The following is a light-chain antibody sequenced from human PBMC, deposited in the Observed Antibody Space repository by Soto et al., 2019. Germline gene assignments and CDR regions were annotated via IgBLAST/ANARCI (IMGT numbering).Light chain of an antibody. V-gene: IGKV1-39*01. CDR1: QSINTY. J-gene: IGKJ4*01. CDR2: AAF. Sequence: DIQMTQSPSSLSASVGDRVTITCRASQSINTYLNWYQQKPGKSPKLLIYAAFSLQSGVPSRFSGSGSGTYFTLTISSLPPEDFATYYCQQSYSTLRTFGGGTKVEIK. CDR3: QQSYSTLRT.